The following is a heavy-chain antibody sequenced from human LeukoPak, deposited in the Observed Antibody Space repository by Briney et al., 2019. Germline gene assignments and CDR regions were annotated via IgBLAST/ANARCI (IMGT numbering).Heavy chain of an antibody. J-gene: IGHJ4*02. Sequence: PSETLSLTCAVYGGSFSGYYWSWIRQPPGRGLEWIGEINHSGSTNYNPSLKSRVTISVDTSKNQFSLKLSSVTAADTAVYYCARMGATSLYDYWGQGTLVTVSS. D-gene: IGHD1-26*01. CDR2: INHSGST. CDR3: ARMGATSLYDY. V-gene: IGHV4-34*01. CDR1: GGSFSGYY.